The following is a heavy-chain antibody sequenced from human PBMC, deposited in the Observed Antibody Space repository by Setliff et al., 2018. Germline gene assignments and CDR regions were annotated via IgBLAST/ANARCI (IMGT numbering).Heavy chain of an antibody. CDR2: INPNSGRT. CDR1: GYTFTSHY. CDR3: ARDVFPYHYEGAFDI. D-gene: IGHD3-22*01. Sequence: ASVKASCKASGYTFTSHYMHWVRQAPGLGLEWMGTINPNSGRTSYAQKFQGRVTMTRDTSTSTVYMDMSSLRSEDTAVYYCARDVFPYHYEGAFDIWGQGTMVTVSS. J-gene: IGHJ3*02. V-gene: IGHV1-46*01.